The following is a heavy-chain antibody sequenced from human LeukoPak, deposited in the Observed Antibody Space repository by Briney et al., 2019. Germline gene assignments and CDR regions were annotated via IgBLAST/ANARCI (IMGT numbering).Heavy chain of an antibody. Sequence: GGSVRLSCAGSGFNFDNYYMSWVRQAPGKGLEWVADIRHDGSDVYNVDSVRGRFTISRDNAKNSVFLQMNSLKDEDTAVYYCVRDGSGSDFSLDHWGQGTLVTVSS. J-gene: IGHJ4*02. V-gene: IGHV3-7*04. CDR2: IRHDGSDV. CDR1: GFNFDNYY. D-gene: IGHD3-10*01. CDR3: VRDGSGSDFSLDH.